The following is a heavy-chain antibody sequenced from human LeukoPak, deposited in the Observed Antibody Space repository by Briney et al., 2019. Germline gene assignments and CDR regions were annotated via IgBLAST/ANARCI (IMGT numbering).Heavy chain of an antibody. Sequence: TSYAQNFQGRVTMTRDTSTSTAYMELRSLRSDDTAVYYCARVHPYYRAPYYDSSGYLGYWGQGTLVTVSS. CDR2: T. V-gene: IGHV1-46*01. J-gene: IGHJ4*02. D-gene: IGHD3-22*01. CDR3: ARVHPYYRAPYYDSSGYLGY.